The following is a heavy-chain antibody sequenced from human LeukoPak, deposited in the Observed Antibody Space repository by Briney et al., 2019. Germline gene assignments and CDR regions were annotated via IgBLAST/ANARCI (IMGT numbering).Heavy chain of an antibody. D-gene: IGHD3-10*01. CDR2: INPNSGGT. CDR1: GYTFTGYY. Sequence: ASVKVSCKASGYTFTGYYMHWVRQAPGQGLEWMGWINPNSGGTNYAQKFQGRVTMTRDTSISTAYMELSRLRSDDTAVYYCARLLWLGELLYGRENWFDPWGQGTLVTVSS. V-gene: IGHV1-2*02. J-gene: IGHJ5*02. CDR3: ARLLWLGELLYGRENWFDP.